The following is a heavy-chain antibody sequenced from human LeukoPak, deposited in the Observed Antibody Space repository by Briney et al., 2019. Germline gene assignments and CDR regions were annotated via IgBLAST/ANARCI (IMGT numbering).Heavy chain of an antibody. CDR2: ISGGGGST. J-gene: IGHJ6*02. V-gene: IGHV3-23*01. Sequence: GSLRLSCAASGLTFSSYAMSWVRQAPGKGLEWVSAISGGGGSTYYADSVKGRFTISRDNSKNTLYLQMNSLRAEDTAVYYCATHYDFWSPDYYYYGMDVWGQGTTVTVSS. CDR3: ATHYDFWSPDYYYYGMDV. CDR1: GLTFSSYA. D-gene: IGHD3-3*01.